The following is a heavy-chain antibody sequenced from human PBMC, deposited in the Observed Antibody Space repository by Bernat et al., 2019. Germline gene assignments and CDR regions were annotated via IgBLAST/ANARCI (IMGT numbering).Heavy chain of an antibody. CDR2: IKADGSEK. D-gene: IGHD4-17*01. Sequence: EVLLVESGGGLVQTGGSLRLSCEGSGFTFSRYWMGWVRQAPWKGLEWVYNIKADGSEKYYVESVKGRFTISRDNSQNSMYLQMNSLGAEDTALYYCARERYGDYNYWGQGTQVTVSS. J-gene: IGHJ4*02. CDR3: ARERYGDYNY. V-gene: IGHV3-7*01. CDR1: GFTFSRYW.